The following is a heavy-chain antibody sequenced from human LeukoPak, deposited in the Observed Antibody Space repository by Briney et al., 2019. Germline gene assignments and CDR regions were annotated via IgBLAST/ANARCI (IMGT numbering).Heavy chain of an antibody. V-gene: IGHV3-21*01. CDR1: GFTFSSYS. CDR2: VSSSSGYI. Sequence: PGGSLRLSCAASGFTFSSYSMSWVRQAPGKGLEWVSAVSSSSGYIYNADSVKGRFTISRDSAENSLYLQMNSLRAEDTAVYYCARRNPSDRYDAFDIWGQGTVVTVSS. CDR3: ARRNPSDRYDAFDI. J-gene: IGHJ3*02. D-gene: IGHD1-14*01.